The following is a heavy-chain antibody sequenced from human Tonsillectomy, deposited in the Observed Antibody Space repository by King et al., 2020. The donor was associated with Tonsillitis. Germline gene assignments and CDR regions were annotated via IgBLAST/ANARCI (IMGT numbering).Heavy chain of an antibody. V-gene: IGHV3-74*01. CDR3: APCNNTKCWE. Sequence: VQLVESGGGLVQPGGSLRLSCAASGFTFRSYWMHWVRQAPGKGLVWVSRINTDGSATGYADSVRGRFTISRDNAKSTLYLQMNSLRAEDTAVYYCAPCNNTKCWEWGQGTLVTVSS. D-gene: IGHD1-26*01. CDR1: GFTFRSYW. CDR2: INTDGSAT. J-gene: IGHJ4*02.